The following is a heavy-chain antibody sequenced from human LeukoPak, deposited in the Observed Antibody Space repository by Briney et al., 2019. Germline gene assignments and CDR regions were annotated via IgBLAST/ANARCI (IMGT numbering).Heavy chain of an antibody. J-gene: IGHJ3*02. Sequence: SQTLSLTCTVSGGSISSGGYYWSWIRQHPGKGLEWIGYIYYSGSTYYNPSLKGRVTISVDTSKNQFSLKLSSVTAADTAVYYCARDSPRTPPLGYCSGGSCYDNAFDIWGQGTMVTVSS. D-gene: IGHD2-15*01. CDR3: ARDSPRTPPLGYCSGGSCYDNAFDI. V-gene: IGHV4-31*03. CDR1: GGSISSGGYY. CDR2: IYYSGST.